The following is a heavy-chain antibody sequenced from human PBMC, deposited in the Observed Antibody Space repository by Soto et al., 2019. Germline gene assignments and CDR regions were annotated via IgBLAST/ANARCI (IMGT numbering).Heavy chain of an antibody. D-gene: IGHD3-3*01. J-gene: IGHJ4*02. CDR1: GFTVSSYA. Sequence: ESLRLSCAASGFTVSSYAMSWVRQAPGKGLEWVSAISGSGGSTYYADSVKGRFTISRDNSKNTLYLQMNSLRAEDTAVYYCASDRAPPYYHFWSGYYQPMNYWGQGTLVTVSS. CDR2: ISGSGGST. V-gene: IGHV3-23*01. CDR3: ASDRAPPYYHFWSGYYQPMNY.